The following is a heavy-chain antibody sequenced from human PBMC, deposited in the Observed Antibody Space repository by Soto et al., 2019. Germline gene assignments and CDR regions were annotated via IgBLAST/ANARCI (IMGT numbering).Heavy chain of an antibody. J-gene: IGHJ4*02. V-gene: IGHV3-23*01. Sequence: WGSLRLSCAVSGFAFSSHAMSWVRQAPGKGLEWVSSITAGGYSTSYADSVKGRFAISRYNSKNTMYLHMNSLKAEDTAVYYCAKSAPSSSSGYQYYFDYWGQGTLVTVSS. CDR1: GFAFSSHA. CDR3: AKSAPSSSSGYQYYFDY. D-gene: IGHD3-22*01. CDR2: ITAGGYST.